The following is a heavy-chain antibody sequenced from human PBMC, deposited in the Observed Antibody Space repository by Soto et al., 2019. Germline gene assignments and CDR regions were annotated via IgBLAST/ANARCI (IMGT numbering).Heavy chain of an antibody. CDR3: AVGTNDYGDYDGYYYYGMDV. D-gene: IGHD4-17*01. Sequence: GASVKVSCKASGYTFTSYYMHWVRQAPGQGLEWMGIINPSGGSTSYAQKFQGRVTMTRDTSTSTVYMELSSLRSEDTAVYYCAVGTNDYGDYDGYYYYGMDVWGQGTTVTVSS. V-gene: IGHV1-46*01. J-gene: IGHJ6*02. CDR1: GYTFTSYY. CDR2: INPSGGST.